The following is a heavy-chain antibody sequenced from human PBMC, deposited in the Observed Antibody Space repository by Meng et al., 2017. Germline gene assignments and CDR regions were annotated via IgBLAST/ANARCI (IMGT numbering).Heavy chain of an antibody. CDR2: IKPDGTMT. Sequence: EVRLVESGGGLVQSGGSLRLSCTASGFTFRNYWMHWVRQAPGKGLVWVSRIKPDGTMTVYADSVKGRFTISRDNAKNTLYLQMNSLRSDDTAVYYCARSDWFDPWGQGTVVTVSS. J-gene: IGHJ5*02. V-gene: IGHV3-74*01. CDR3: ARSDWFDP. CDR1: GFTFRNYW.